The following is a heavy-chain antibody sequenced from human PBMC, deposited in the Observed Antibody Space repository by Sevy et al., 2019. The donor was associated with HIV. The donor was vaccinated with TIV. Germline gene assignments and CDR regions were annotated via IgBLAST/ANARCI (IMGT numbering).Heavy chain of an antibody. V-gene: IGHV3-23*01. CDR3: AKDRVSGTYYTGDFDY. J-gene: IGHJ4*02. D-gene: IGHD3-10*01. CDR1: GFTFSNYA. Sequence: GGSLRLSCAASGFTFSNYAMSWVRQAPGKGLEWVSVNTISGGTTYYADSVKGRFTISRDSSKNTLYLQMNSLRAEDTAVYYCAKDRVSGTYYTGDFDYWGQGTLVTVSS. CDR2: NTISGGTT.